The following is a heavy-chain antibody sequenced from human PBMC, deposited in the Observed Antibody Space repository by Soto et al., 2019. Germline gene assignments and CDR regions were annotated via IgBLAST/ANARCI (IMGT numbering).Heavy chain of an antibody. V-gene: IGHV4-61*08. CDR2: IYYSGST. J-gene: IGHJ4*02. CDR1: GGSVSSGGYY. D-gene: IGHD3-22*01. Sequence: SETLSLTCTVSGGSVSSGGYYWSWIRQPPGKGLEWIGYIYYSGSTNYNPSLKSRVTISVDRSKNQFSLKLTSVTAADTAVYYCARLGGFYQAFDSWGQGTLVTVSS. CDR3: ARLGGFYQAFDS.